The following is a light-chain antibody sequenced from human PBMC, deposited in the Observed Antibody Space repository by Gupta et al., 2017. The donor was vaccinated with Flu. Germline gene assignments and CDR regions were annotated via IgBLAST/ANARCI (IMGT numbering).Light chain of an antibody. CDR1: SSNIGSNN. J-gene: IGLJ1*01. Sequence: QSVLTQPPSASETPGQRVTISCSGSSSNIGSNNVNWYLHRPGTAPKLLIYNNNLRPSGVPDRISGSKSGTSASLAISGLQSEDEADYYCAAWDDSLNGDVFGTGTKVTGL. CDR3: AAWDDSLNGDV. CDR2: NNN. V-gene: IGLV1-44*01.